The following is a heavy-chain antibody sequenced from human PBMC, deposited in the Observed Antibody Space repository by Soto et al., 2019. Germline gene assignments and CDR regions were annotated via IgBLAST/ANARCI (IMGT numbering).Heavy chain of an antibody. CDR2: IKQAGSEK. CDR1: GFTFSSYW. V-gene: IGHV3-7*01. Sequence: EVQLVESGGGLVQPGGSLRLSCAASGFTFSSYWMSWVRQAPGKGLEWVASIKQAGSEKYYVDSVKGRNTISRDNAKNSRGLQTNCLGAEDTTVYYCARVSPHYCSGGSCYGPYDYRGQGTLATVSS. CDR3: ARVSPHYCSGGSCYGPYDY. J-gene: IGHJ4*02. D-gene: IGHD2-15*01.